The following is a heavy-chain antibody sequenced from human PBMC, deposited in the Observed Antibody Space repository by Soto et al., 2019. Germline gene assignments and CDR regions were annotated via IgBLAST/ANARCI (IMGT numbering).Heavy chain of an antibody. V-gene: IGHV4-59*02. J-gene: IGHJ4*01. CDR2: IYYTGST. CDR3: ARHEYDGSGSYPY. CDR1: GGSVSSYY. Sequence: QVQLQESGPGLVKPSETLSLTCTVSGGSVSSYYWSWIRQPPGKGLEWIGYIYYTGSTHYNPSLKDRDTISLDRSNNQFSLRLSSVTAADTAVYYCARHEYDGSGSYPYWGRGTLVTVSS. D-gene: IGHD3-10*01.